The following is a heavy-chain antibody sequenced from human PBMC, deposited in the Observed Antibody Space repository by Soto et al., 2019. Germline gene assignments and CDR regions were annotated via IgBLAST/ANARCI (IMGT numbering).Heavy chain of an antibody. J-gene: IGHJ4*02. Sequence: DVQLVESGGGLVQPGGSLRLSCAASGFTFSSYAMNWVRQAPGKGLEWVSVISHNGDSTYYADSVKGRFAISRDNSENTLYLQMNSLRAEDTAVYFCAKGDASGYNSLLFDFWGQGTLVAVSS. CDR2: ISHNGDST. CDR1: GFTFSSYA. D-gene: IGHD3-22*01. CDR3: AKGDASGYNSLLFDF. V-gene: IGHV3-23*04.